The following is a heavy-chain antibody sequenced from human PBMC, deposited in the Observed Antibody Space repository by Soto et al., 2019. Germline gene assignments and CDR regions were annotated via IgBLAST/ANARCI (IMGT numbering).Heavy chain of an antibody. D-gene: IGHD3-10*01. CDR2: ISYDGSNK. Sequence: QVQLVESGGGVVQPGRSLRLSCAASGFPFSSYGMHWVREAPGKGLEWVAVISYDGSNKYYADSVKGRFTISRDNSAGTLYLQMNSRRPEDTALYYCVGGQYYFDYRGQGTLVTVSP. CDR3: VGGQYYFDY. J-gene: IGHJ4*02. CDR1: GFPFSSYG. V-gene: IGHV3-30*03.